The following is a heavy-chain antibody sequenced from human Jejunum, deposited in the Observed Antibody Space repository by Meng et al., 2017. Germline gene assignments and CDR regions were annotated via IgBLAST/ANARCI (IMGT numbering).Heavy chain of an antibody. CDR3: ARDKDGYNY. D-gene: IGHD5-24*01. CDR1: GFTFSSYA. J-gene: IGHJ4*02. Sequence: QGRLVGAGGGVVPPGRSLRLSCAASGFTFSSYAMHWVRRAPGKGLEWVAVISYDGNNKYYADSVKGRFTISRDNSKYTLSLQMNSLRAEDTAVYYCARDKDGYNYWGQGMLVTVSS. V-gene: IGHV3-30*04. CDR2: ISYDGNNK.